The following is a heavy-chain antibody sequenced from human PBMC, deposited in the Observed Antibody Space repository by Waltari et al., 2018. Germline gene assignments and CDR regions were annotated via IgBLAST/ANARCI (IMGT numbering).Heavy chain of an antibody. CDR1: GYTFTSYD. CDR3: ARKRIFGDNWFDP. J-gene: IGHJ5*02. CDR2: MNPNSGNT. Sequence: QVQLVQSGAEVKKPWASVKVSCKASGYTFTSYDITWVRQATGQGLEWMGWMNPNSGNTGYAQKFQGRVTITRNTSISTAYMELSSLRSEDTAVYYCARKRIFGDNWFDPWGQGTLVTVSS. D-gene: IGHD3-3*01. V-gene: IGHV1-8*03.